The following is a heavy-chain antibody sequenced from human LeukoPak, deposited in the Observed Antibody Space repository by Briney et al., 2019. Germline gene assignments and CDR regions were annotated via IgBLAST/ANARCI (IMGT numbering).Heavy chain of an antibody. V-gene: IGHV1-18*01. J-gene: IGHJ5*02. Sequence: GASVKVSCKASGYTFTTYGIIWARQAPGQGLEWMGGISTYNAKTKYAQNLQGRVAMTTDTSTSTVYMELRSLTSDDTAVYYCARDTASNFFDPWGQGTLVTVAS. CDR1: GYTFTTYG. D-gene: IGHD2-21*02. CDR3: ARDTASNFFDP. CDR2: ISTYNAKT.